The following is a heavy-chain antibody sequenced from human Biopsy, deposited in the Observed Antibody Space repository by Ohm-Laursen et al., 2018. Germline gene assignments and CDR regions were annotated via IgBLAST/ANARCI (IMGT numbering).Heavy chain of an antibody. Sequence: SDTLSLTCTVSGGYISHYYWTWIRQPAGQGLEWIGRIYITGETDYNPSLKSRATMSVDSSKKQFSLKLKSVTAADTAIYYCARAPPLIRGVVESWFDPWGQGILVTVS. CDR2: IYITGET. J-gene: IGHJ5*02. D-gene: IGHD3-10*01. CDR1: GGYISHYY. CDR3: ARAPPLIRGVVESWFDP. V-gene: IGHV4-4*07.